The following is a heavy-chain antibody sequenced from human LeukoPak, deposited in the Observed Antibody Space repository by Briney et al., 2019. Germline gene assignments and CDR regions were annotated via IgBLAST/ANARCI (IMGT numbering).Heavy chain of an antibody. CDR1: GFTFSSYG. J-gene: IGHJ3*02. CDR3: ARDRVSGWGNDAFDI. CDR2: ISYDGSNK. Sequence: PGRSLRLSCAASGFTFSSYGMHWVRQAPGKGLEWVAVISYDGSNKYYADSVKGRFTISRDNSKNTLYLQMNSLRAEDTAVYYCARDRVSGWGNDAFDIWGQGTMVTVSS. D-gene: IGHD6-19*01. V-gene: IGHV3-30*03.